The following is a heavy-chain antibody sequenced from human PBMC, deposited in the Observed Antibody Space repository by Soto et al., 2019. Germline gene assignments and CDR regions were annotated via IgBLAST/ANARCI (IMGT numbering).Heavy chain of an antibody. D-gene: IGHD3-22*01. Sequence: GASVKVSCKAYGYTFRNYGITWVRQAPGQGLEWMGWVSAYNRNTNYAQKFQERVTMTTDTSTSTAYMELRSLRSDDTAIYFCARLGAYYQSLDPWGPGTLVTVSS. CDR1: GYTFRNYG. CDR3: ARLGAYYQSLDP. J-gene: IGHJ5*02. V-gene: IGHV1-18*01. CDR2: VSAYNRNT.